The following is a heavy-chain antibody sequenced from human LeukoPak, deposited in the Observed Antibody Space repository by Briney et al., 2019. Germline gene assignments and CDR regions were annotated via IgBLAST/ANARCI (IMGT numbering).Heavy chain of an antibody. V-gene: IGHV1-18*01. CDR2: ISAYSGHT. J-gene: IGHJ4*02. CDR1: GYPFTSYG. D-gene: IGHD4-11*01. Sequence: GASVKVSCKASGYPFTSYGIVWVRQAPGQGLEWMGGISAYSGHTNYAQKLQGRVTMTTDRSTSTVYMELRSLRFDDTAVYYCARGADYKTVKYDYWGQGTLVTVSS. CDR3: ARGADYKTVKYDY.